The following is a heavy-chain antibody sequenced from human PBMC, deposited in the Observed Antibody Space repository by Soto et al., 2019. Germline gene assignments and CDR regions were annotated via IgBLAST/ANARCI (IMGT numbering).Heavy chain of an antibody. CDR2: ISAYNGNT. CDR1: GYTFTSYG. J-gene: IGHJ4*02. D-gene: IGHD1-26*01. V-gene: IGHV1-18*04. CDR3: ARDFLREASTRWELPADY. Sequence: ASVKVSCKASGYTFTSYGISWVRQAPGQGLEWMGWISAYNGNTNYAQKLQGRVTMTTDTSTRTASMELRSLRSDDPAVYYCARDFLREASTRWELPADYWGQGTLVTVSS.